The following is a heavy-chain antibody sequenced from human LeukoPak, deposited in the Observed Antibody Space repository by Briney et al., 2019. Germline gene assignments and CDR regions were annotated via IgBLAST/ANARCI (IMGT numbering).Heavy chain of an antibody. V-gene: IGHV1-8*03. J-gene: IGHJ4*02. CDR1: GYTFTSYD. CDR3: ARGPDTAMGFDY. CDR2: MNPNSGNT. Sequence: ASVKVSCKASGYTFTSYDINWVRQATGQGLEWMGWMNPNSGNTGYAQKFQGRVTITRNTSISTAYMELSSLRSEDTAVYYSARGPDTAMGFDYWGQGTLVTVSS. D-gene: IGHD5-18*01.